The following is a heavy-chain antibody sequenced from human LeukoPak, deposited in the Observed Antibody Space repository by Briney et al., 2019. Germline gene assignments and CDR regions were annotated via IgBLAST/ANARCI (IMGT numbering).Heavy chain of an antibody. CDR2: IGTAGDT. J-gene: IGHJ6*03. D-gene: IGHD3-10*01. Sequence: GGSLRLSCAASGFTFSSYDMHWVRQATGKGLEWVSAIGTAGDTYYPGSVKGRFTISRENAKNSLYLRMNSLRAEDTAVYYCARVLSGRGSLYDYYYYMDVWGKGTTVTISS. CDR3: ARVLSGRGSLYDYYYYMDV. CDR1: GFTFSSYD. V-gene: IGHV3-13*01.